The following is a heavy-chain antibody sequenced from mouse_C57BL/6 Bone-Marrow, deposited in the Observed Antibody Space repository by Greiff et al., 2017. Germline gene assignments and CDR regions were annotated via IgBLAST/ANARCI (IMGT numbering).Heavy chain of an antibody. D-gene: IGHD2-3*01. Sequence: VQLQQPGAELVRPGSSVKLSCKASGYTFTSYWMDWVKQRPGQGLEWIGNIYPSDSETHYNQKFKDKATLTVDKSSSTAYMQRSSLTSEDSAVYCCARGYYSYYFDYWGQGTTLTVSS. CDR3: ARGYYSYYFDY. CDR2: IYPSDSET. V-gene: IGHV1-61*01. CDR1: GYTFTSYW. J-gene: IGHJ2*01.